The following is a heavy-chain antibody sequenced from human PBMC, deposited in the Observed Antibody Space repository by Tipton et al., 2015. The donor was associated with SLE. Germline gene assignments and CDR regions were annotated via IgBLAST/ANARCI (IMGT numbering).Heavy chain of an antibody. J-gene: IGHJ4*02. V-gene: IGHV3-23*01. Sequence: SLRLSCAASGFTSSSYAMNWVRQAPGKGLEWVSGISGNGGSTYYADSVKGRFTMSRDNSENTLYLQMNSLRADDTAVYYCAKTPYDYVWGSYRRLDYWGQGTLVTVSS. D-gene: IGHD3-16*02. CDR1: GFTSSSYA. CDR2: ISGNGGST. CDR3: AKTPYDYVWGSYRRLDY.